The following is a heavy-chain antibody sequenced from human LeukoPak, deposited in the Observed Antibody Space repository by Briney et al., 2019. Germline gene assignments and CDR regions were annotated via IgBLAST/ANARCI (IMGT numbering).Heavy chain of an antibody. Sequence: GGSLRLSCTASGVTFSSYEMNWIRQAPGKGLEWVSYISISGSIIYYADSVKGRFTISRGNAKNSLYLQMNSLRAEDTAVYYCASATDLCDYWGQGTLVTVSS. J-gene: IGHJ4*02. CDR3: ASATDLCDY. CDR1: GVTFSSYE. V-gene: IGHV3-48*03. CDR2: ISISGSII. D-gene: IGHD2/OR15-2a*01.